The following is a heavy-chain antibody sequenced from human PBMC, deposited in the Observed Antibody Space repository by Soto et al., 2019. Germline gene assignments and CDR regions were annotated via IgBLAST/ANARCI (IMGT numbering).Heavy chain of an antibody. CDR2: INPNSGGT. V-gene: IGHV1-2*02. CDR3: ARASGYSNQREPYYYYYYGMDV. CDR1: GYTFTGYY. D-gene: IGHD4-4*01. J-gene: IGHJ6*02. Sequence: SVKVSCKASGYTFTGYYMHWVRQAPGQGLEWMGWINPNSGGTNYAQKFQGRVTMTRDTSISTAYMELSRLRSDDTAVYYCARASGYSNQREPYYYYYYGMDVWGQGPTVTVYS.